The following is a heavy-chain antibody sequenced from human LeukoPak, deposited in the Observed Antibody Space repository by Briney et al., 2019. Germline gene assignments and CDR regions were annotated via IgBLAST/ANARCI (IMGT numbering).Heavy chain of an antibody. CDR2: IKSKTDGGTT. Sequence: GGSLRLSCAASGFTFSSYGMSWVRQAPGKGLEWVGRIKSKTDGGTTDYAAPVKGRFTISRDDSKNTLYLQMNSLKTEDTAVYYCTPHTYYDFWSGYYPFHYWGQGTLVTVSS. J-gene: IGHJ4*02. D-gene: IGHD3-3*01. V-gene: IGHV3-15*01. CDR3: TPHTYYDFWSGYYPFHY. CDR1: GFTFSSYG.